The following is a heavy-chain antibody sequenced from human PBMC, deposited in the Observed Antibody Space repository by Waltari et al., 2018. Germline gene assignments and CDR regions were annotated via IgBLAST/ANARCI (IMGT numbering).Heavy chain of an antibody. CDR1: GGTFSSYT. CDR3: ARAKDGGRYYGMDV. CDR2: IIPILGIA. Sequence: QVQLVQSGAEVKKPGSSVKVSCKASGGTFSSYTISWVRQAPGQGLEWMGRIIPILGIANYAQKFQGRVTITADKSTSTAYMELSSLRSEDTAVYYCARAKDGGRYYGMDVWGQGTTVTVSS. J-gene: IGHJ6*02. V-gene: IGHV1-69*02.